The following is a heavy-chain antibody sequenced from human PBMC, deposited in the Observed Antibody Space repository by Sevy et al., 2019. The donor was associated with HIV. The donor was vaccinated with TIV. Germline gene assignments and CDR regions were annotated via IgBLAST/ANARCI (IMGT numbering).Heavy chain of an antibody. Sequence: GGSLRLSCTASGFTFSSYAMSWVRQAPGKGLEWVSTISSSGGSTYYADSVKGRFTISRDKSKNTLYLQMNSLRAEDTAVYYCANPLFGLGSGSPYYSYGTDVWGQGTTVTVSS. D-gene: IGHD3-10*01. CDR3: ANPLFGLGSGSPYYSYGTDV. J-gene: IGHJ6*02. CDR2: ISSSGGST. V-gene: IGHV3-23*01. CDR1: GFTFSSYA.